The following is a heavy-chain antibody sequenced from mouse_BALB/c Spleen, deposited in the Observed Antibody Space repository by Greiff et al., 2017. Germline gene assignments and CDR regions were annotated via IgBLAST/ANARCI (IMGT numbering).Heavy chain of an antibody. D-gene: IGHD2-4*01. CDR3: ARSGDYGYYAMDY. CDR1: GFTFSSFG. Sequence: EVNLVESGGGLVQPGGSRKLSCAASGFTFSSFGMHWVRQAPEKGLEWVAYISSGSSTIYYADTVKGRFTISRDNPKNTLFLQMTSLRSEDTAMYYCARSGDYGYYAMDYWGQGTSVTVSS. J-gene: IGHJ4*01. CDR2: ISSGSSTI. V-gene: IGHV5-17*02.